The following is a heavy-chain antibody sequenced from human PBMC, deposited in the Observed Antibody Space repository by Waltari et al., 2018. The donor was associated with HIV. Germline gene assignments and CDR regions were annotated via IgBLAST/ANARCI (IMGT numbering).Heavy chain of an antibody. D-gene: IGHD2-21*01. CDR1: GSSLVDGYY. CDR3: ARDWGLSTGPFDF. J-gene: IGHJ4*02. V-gene: IGHV4-38-2*02. Sequence: QVQLRESGPRLVQILETLSLSCSVSGSSLVDGYYWAWIRKSPDMGLEWIATIYHNGQTDDNPSFGGRVTTSVDISRNRFSLKMTSMRATDTALYFCARDWGLSTGPFDFWGQGIHVTVSS. CDR2: IYHNGQT.